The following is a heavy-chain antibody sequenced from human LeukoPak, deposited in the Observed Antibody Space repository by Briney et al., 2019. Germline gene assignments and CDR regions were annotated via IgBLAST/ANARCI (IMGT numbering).Heavy chain of an antibody. D-gene: IGHD3-16*02. CDR3: ARHEWSYRYSPDY. CDR1: GGSISSSSYY. J-gene: IGHJ4*02. CDR2: IYYSGST. Sequence: PSETLSLTCTVSGGSISSSSYYRGWIRQPPGKGLEWIGSIYYSGSTYYNPSLKSRVTISVDTSKNQFSLKLSSVTAADTAVYYCARHEWSYRYSPDYWGQGTLVTVSS. V-gene: IGHV4-39*01.